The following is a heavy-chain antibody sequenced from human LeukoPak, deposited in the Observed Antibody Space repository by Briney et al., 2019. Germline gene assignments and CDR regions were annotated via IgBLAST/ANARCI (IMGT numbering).Heavy chain of an antibody. CDR1: GGSISSDY. D-gene: IGHD3-22*01. V-gene: IGHV4-59*01. Sequence: PSETLSLTCTVSGGSISSDYWSWIRQPPGKGLEWIGYIYYSGSTNYNPSLKSRVTISVETSKDQFSLKLSSVTAADTAVYYCARTPYDSGGYGTFDYWGQGTLVTVSS. CDR3: ARTPYDSGGYGTFDY. J-gene: IGHJ4*02. CDR2: IYYSGST.